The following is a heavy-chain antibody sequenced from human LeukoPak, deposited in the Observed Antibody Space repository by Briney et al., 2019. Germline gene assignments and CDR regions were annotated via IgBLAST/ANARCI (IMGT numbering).Heavy chain of an antibody. D-gene: IGHD1-26*01. CDR1: GFVFDDYD. V-gene: IGHV3-30*02. CDR2: IRSDRYHT. CDR3: AKPSGSGVDY. Sequence: RSGGSLRLSCGAAGFVFDDYDMHSVRQAPGKGLESVAFIRSDRYHTYYTDSVKGRFIITRDNFKNILYLQMNSLRLEDMAVYYCAKPSGSGVDYWGRGTRVTVSS. J-gene: IGHJ4*02.